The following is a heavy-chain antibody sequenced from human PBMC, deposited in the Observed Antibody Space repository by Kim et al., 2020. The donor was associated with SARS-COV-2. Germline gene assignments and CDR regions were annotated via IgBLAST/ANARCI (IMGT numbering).Heavy chain of an antibody. Sequence: GGSLRLSCAASGFTFSSYAMHWVRQAPGKGLEWVAVISYDGSNKYYADAVKGRFTISRDHSKNTLHLQMNSLRAEDTAVYYCARGPTTITMVRGVIRYYGMDVWGQGTTVTVSS. J-gene: IGHJ6*02. V-gene: IGHV3-30*04. CDR1: GFTFSSYA. D-gene: IGHD3-10*01. CDR2: ISYDGSNK. CDR3: ARGPTTITMVRGVIRYYGMDV.